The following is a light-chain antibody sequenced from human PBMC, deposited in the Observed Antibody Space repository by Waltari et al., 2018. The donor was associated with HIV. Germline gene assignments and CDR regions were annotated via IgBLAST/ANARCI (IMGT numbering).Light chain of an antibody. CDR3: QQYGSSPYT. V-gene: IGKV3-20*01. CDR1: QSVSSNY. CDR2: GAS. Sequence: GKRADLPCRASQSVSSNYIAWYQKKSGQSPRLLIYGASSRATGIPDRFIGSGSATDFTLTITRLEPDDFAVYFCQQYGSSPYTFGPGTKLEI. J-gene: IGKJ2*01.